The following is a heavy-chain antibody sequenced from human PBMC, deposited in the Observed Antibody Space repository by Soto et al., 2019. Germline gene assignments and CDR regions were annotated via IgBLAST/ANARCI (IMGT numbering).Heavy chain of an antibody. CDR3: AREWVELESQGYYYYYYYMDV. J-gene: IGHJ6*03. V-gene: IGHV3-33*01. CDR1: GFTFSSYG. D-gene: IGHD1-1*01. CDR2: IWYDGSNK. Sequence: GGSLRLSCAASGFTFSSYGMHWVRQAPGKGLEWVAVIWYDGSNKYYADSVKGRFTISRDNSKNTLYLQMNSLRAGDTAVYYCAREWVELESQGYYYYYYYMDVWGKGTTVTVSS.